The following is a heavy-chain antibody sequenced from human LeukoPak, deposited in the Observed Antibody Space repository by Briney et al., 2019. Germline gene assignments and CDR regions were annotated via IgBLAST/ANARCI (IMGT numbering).Heavy chain of an antibody. J-gene: IGHJ4*02. Sequence: PGGSLRLSCAASGFTFSSYAMSWVRQAPGKGLEWVSAISGSGGSTYYADSVKGRFAISRDNSKNTLYLQMNSLRAEDTAVYYCTKDKPYTGGGVISYWGQGTLVTVSS. CDR1: GFTFSSYA. V-gene: IGHV3-23*01. CDR3: TKDKPYTGGGVISY. CDR2: ISGSGGST. D-gene: IGHD3-16*02.